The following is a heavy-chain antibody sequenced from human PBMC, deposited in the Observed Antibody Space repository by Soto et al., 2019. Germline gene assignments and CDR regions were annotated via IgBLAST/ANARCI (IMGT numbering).Heavy chain of an antibody. V-gene: IGHV1-18*01. J-gene: IGHJ4*02. D-gene: IGHD1-1*01. Sequence: QVHLVQSGAEVKKPGASVKVSCKASGYTFTSYGITWVRQAPGQGLERKGWISAHNGNTDYAQKLQGRVIVTRDTSTSTAYMELRSLRSDDTAVYYCARGRYGDYWGQGALVTVSS. CDR3: ARGRYGDY. CDR2: ISAHNGNT. CDR1: GYTFTSYG.